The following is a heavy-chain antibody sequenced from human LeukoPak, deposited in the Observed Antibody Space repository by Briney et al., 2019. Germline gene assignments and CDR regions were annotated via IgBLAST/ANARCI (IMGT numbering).Heavy chain of an antibody. J-gene: IGHJ3*02. CDR2: ISSSGSTI. CDR1: GFTFSDYY. CDR3: AREPYSSGWYRAAFDI. D-gene: IGHD6-19*01. V-gene: IGHV3-11*01. Sequence: GGSLRLSCAASGFTFSDYYMSWIRQAPGMGLEWVSYISSSGSTIYYADSVKGRFTISRDNAKNSLYLQMNSLRAEDTAVYYCAREPYSSGWYRAAFDIWGQGTMVTVSS.